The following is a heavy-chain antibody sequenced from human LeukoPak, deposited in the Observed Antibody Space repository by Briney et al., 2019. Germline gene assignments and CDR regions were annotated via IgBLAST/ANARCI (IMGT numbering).Heavy chain of an antibody. CDR2: ISWNSGSI. J-gene: IGHJ4*02. Sequence: GGSLRLSCAASGFTFDDYAMHWVRQAPGKGLEWVSGISWNSGSIGYADSVKGRFTISRDNAKNSLYLQMNSLRAEDTAVYYCAADRMVRGVFDYWGQGTLVTVSS. CDR1: GFTFDDYA. D-gene: IGHD3-10*01. V-gene: IGHV3-9*01. CDR3: AADRMVRGVFDY.